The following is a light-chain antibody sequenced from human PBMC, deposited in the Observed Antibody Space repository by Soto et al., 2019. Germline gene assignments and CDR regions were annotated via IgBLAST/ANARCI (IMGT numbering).Light chain of an antibody. Sequence: EIVLTQSPGTLSLSPGERATLPCRASQSVSSNYLAWYQQKPGQAPRLLIYGASSRATGIPDRFSGSGSGTDFTLSISRLEPEDFAVYYCQQYGSSPLFTFGPGTKVEIK. CDR1: QSVSSNY. V-gene: IGKV3-20*01. J-gene: IGKJ3*01. CDR2: GAS. CDR3: QQYGSSPLFT.